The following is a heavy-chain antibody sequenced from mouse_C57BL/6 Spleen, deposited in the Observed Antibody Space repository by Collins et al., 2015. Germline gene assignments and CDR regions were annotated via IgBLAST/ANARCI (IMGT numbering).Heavy chain of an antibody. Sequence: QVQLQQPGTELVKPGASMKVSCKASGYTFTNYWMHWVKQRPGQGLEWIGNINPGNGGTNYNEKFRSRATLTVDKSSSTAYMHLSSLTSEDSAVYFCVREKVWLLRDYYYAMDYWGQGTSVTVFS. CDR1: GYTFTNYW. D-gene: IGHD2-3*01. V-gene: IGHV1-53*01. CDR3: VREKVWLLRDYYYAMDY. J-gene: IGHJ4*01. CDR2: INPGNGGT.